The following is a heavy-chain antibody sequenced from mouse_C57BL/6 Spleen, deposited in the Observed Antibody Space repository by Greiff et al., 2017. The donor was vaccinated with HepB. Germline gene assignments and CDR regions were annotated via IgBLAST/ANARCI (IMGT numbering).Heavy chain of an antibody. D-gene: IGHD1-1*01. J-gene: IGHJ4*01. V-gene: IGHV1-64*01. Sequence: VQLQQSGAELVKPGASVKLSCKASGYTFTSYWMHWVKQRPGQGLEWIGMIHPNSGSTNYNEKFKSKATLTVDKSSSTAYMQLSSLTSEDSAVYYCASGGTTVSYAMDYWGQGTSVTVSS. CDR3: ASGGTTVSYAMDY. CDR1: GYTFTSYW. CDR2: IHPNSGST.